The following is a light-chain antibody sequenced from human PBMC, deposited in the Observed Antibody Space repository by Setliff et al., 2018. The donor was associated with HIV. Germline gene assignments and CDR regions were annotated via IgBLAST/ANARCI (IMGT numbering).Light chain of an antibody. CDR2: EVT. J-gene: IGLJ1*01. CDR3: CSYAGSGTLYV. CDR1: SSDVGSYKL. Sequence: SVLTQPASVSGSPGQSITISCTGTSSDVGSYKLVSWYQQHPGKAPKVMIYEVTKRPSGVSNRFSGSKSANTASLTISGLQAEDEADYYCCSYAGSGTLYVFGTGTKVTV. V-gene: IGLV2-23*02.